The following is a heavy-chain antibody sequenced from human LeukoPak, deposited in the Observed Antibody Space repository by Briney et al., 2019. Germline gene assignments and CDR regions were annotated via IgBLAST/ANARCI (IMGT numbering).Heavy chain of an antibody. Sequence: GGSLRLSCAASGFTFSSYWMSWVRQAPGKGLEWVANIKQDGSEKYYVDSVKGRFTISRDNAKNSLYLQMNSLRAEDTAVYYCARDSSGGHYYYGMDVWGQGTTVTVSS. D-gene: IGHD3-22*01. CDR2: IKQDGSEK. CDR1: GFTFSSYW. J-gene: IGHJ6*02. CDR3: ARDSSGGHYYYGMDV. V-gene: IGHV3-7*01.